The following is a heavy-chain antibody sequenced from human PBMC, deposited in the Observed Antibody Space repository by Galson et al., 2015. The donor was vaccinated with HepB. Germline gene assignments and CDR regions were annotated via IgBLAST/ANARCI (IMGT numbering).Heavy chain of an antibody. CDR3: ARDHSARGAFDY. D-gene: IGHD3-10*01. CDR2: IRSKASNYAT. CDR1: GFTFSGSA. J-gene: IGHJ4*02. V-gene: IGHV3-73*01. Sequence: SLRLSCAASGFTFSGSAIHWVRQTSGKGLEWVGRIRSKASNYATAYAASLKGRFTMSRDNSRDTLYLQMDSLRAEDTAVYFCARDHSARGAFDYWGQGTLVTVSS.